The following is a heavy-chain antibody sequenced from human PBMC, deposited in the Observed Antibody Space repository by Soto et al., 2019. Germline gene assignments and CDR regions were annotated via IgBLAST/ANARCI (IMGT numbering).Heavy chain of an antibody. CDR2: IWYDGSNK. J-gene: IGHJ6*02. CDR1: EFAFRGGG. CDR3: ARDLGGKINSYGWGIFFPYPGPPHPPYYYYGRNV. V-gene: IGHV3-33*01. Sequence: PGGSLRLSGAASEFAFRGGGLHWVRQAPGKGLEWVAVIWYDGSNKYYADSVKGRFTISRDNSKNTLYLQMNSLRAADTAVYYWARDLGGKINSYGWGIFFPYPGPPHPPYYYYGRNVGAQGTRFPVS. D-gene: IGHD3-10*01.